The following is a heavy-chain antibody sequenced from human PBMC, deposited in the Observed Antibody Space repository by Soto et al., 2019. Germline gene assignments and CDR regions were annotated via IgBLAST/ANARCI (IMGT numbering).Heavy chain of an antibody. J-gene: IGHJ3*01. CDR1: GFTFSRYS. D-gene: IGHD1-26*01. CDR2: ISSSSSYI. Sequence: EVQLVESGGGLGKPGGSLRLSCAASGFTFSRYSMNWVRQAPGKGLEWVSSISSSSSYIYYADSVKGRFTISRDNAKNSMYLQMNRLRAEETAGYYCARDREGVGAGLFWGQGTMVSVSS. V-gene: IGHV3-21*01. CDR3: ARDREGVGAGLF.